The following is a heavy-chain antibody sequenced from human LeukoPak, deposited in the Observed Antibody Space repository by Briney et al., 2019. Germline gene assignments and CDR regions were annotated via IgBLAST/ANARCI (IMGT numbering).Heavy chain of an antibody. CDR2: INAGNGNT. Sequence: ASVKVSCKASGYTFTSYAMHWVRQAPGQRLEWMGWINAGNGNTKYSQEFQGRVTITRDTPASTAYMELSSLRSEDMAVYYCARGGSYRYYYDSSGYSPHAFDIWGQGTMVTVSS. J-gene: IGHJ3*02. V-gene: IGHV1-3*03. CDR3: ARGGSYRYYYDSSGYSPHAFDI. D-gene: IGHD3-22*01. CDR1: GYTFTSYA.